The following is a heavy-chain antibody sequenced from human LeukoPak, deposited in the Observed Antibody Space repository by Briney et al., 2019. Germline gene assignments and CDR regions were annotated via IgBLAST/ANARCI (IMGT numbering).Heavy chain of an antibody. CDR3: ARVGWYYDSSGYYPIFDY. J-gene: IGHJ4*02. D-gene: IGHD3-22*01. CDR2: IYYSGST. Sequence: PSETLSLTCTVSGGSISSYYWSWIRRPPGKGLEWIGYIYYSGSTNYNPSLKSRVTISVDTSKNQFSLKLSSVTAADTAVYYCARVGWYYDSSGYYPIFDYWGQGTLVTVSS. V-gene: IGHV4-59*01. CDR1: GGSISSYY.